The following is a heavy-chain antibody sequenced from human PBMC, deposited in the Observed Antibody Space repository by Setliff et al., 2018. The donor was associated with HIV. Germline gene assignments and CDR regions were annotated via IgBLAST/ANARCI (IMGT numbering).Heavy chain of an antibody. CDR3: ARKEYQLLHAFDI. D-gene: IGHD2-2*01. CDR2: IIPVLDMP. Sequence: SVKVSYKSSGGTFDNYPINWVRQAPGQGLEWMGGIIPVLDMPHYAQKFQGRVTMTADKSTNTAYMEVTSLRSEDTAVYYCARKEYQLLHAFDIWGQGTMVTVSS. J-gene: IGHJ3*02. V-gene: IGHV1-69*10. CDR1: GGTFDNYP.